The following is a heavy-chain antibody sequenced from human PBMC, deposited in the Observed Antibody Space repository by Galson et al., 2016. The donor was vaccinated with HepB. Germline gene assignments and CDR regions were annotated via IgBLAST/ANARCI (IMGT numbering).Heavy chain of an antibody. CDR2: IRSTGSDI. Sequence: SLRLSCAASGFSFNSYSMNWVRQAPGEGLEWVSYIRSTGSDISYADSVKGRFTISRDDARNSLYLQLNSLRDEDTAVYYCATTKPLSGSYGAFDIWGQGTMVTVSS. CDR3: ATTKPLSGSYGAFDI. CDR1: GFSFNSYS. V-gene: IGHV3-48*02. J-gene: IGHJ3*02. D-gene: IGHD3-10*01.